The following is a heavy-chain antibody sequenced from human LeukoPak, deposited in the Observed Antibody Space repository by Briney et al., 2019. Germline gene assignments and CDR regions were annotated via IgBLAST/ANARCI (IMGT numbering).Heavy chain of an antibody. CDR1: GFTFSSYA. CDR2: ISATGAST. Sequence: GGSLRLSCAASGFTFSSYAMTWVRQAPGKGLEWVSAISATGASTYYADSVKGRLTISRDNSKDTLFLQMNSLRAEDTAVYYCAKRVAASSGANDYWGQGTLVTVSS. J-gene: IGHJ4*02. V-gene: IGHV3-23*01. D-gene: IGHD5-18*01. CDR3: AKRVAASSGANDY.